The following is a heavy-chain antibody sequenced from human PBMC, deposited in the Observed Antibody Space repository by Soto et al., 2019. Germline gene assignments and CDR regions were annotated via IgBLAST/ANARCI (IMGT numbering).Heavy chain of an antibody. CDR3: ARLDTVGPRPYYYYGMDV. CDR1: GESFSGYY. CDR2: INHLGST. D-gene: IGHD4-4*01. J-gene: IGHJ6*02. V-gene: IGHV4-34*01. Sequence: SETLSLTCAVYGESFSGYYWSWIRQPPGKGLEWIGEINHLGSTNYNPSLKSRVTISVDTSKNQFSLKLSSVTAADTAVYYCARLDTVGPRPYYYYGMDVWGQGTTVTVSS.